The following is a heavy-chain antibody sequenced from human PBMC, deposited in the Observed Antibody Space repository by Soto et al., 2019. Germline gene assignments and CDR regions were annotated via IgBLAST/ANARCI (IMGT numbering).Heavy chain of an antibody. CDR3: ARSDYYEDTGTFEN. D-gene: IGHD4-17*01. CDR1: GYTFTVYY. Sequence: ASVKVSCKASGYTFTVYYMHWVLQAPGQGLEWMGWINPKSGGTMYPQKFQGRVTTTWDTSISTAYMEMRALTSDDTGIYYCARSDYYEDTGTFENWGQGTPVTVSS. CDR2: INPKSGGT. J-gene: IGHJ4*02. V-gene: IGHV1-2*02.